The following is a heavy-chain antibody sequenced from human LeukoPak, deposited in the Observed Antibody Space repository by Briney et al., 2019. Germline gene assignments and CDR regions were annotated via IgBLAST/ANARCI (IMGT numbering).Heavy chain of an antibody. J-gene: IGHJ6*03. V-gene: IGHV4-34*01. CDR3: ARIYTTYEILTAYYSPNYMDV. CDR2: INHSGST. CDR1: GGSFSGYY. Sequence: SETLSLTCAVYGGSFSGYYWRWIRQPPGKGLEWIGEINHSGSTNYNPSLKSRVTISVDTSKNQFSLKLSSVTAADTAVYYCARIYTTYEILTAYYSPNYMDVWGKGTTVTVSS. D-gene: IGHD3-9*01.